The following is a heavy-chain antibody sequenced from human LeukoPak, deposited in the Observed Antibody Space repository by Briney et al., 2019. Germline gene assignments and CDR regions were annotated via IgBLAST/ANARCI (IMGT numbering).Heavy chain of an antibody. CDR3: ARGPDYGDYARPDYYYYGMDV. D-gene: IGHD4-17*01. CDR1: GFTFSSYA. J-gene: IGHJ6*02. CDR2: ISYDGSNK. V-gene: IGHV3-30-3*01. Sequence: PGRSLRLSCAASGFTFSSYAMHWVRQAPGKGLEWVAVISYDGSNKYYADSVKGRFTISRDNSKNTLYLQMNSLRAEDTAVYYCARGPDYGDYARPDYYYYGMDVWGQGTTVTVSS.